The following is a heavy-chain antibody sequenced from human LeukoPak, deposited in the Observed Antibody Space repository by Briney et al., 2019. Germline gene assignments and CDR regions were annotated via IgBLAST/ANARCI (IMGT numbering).Heavy chain of an antibody. Sequence: GESLKISCKGSGFTFSSYGMHWVRQAPGKGLEWVSAISGSGGSTYYADSVKGRFTISRDNSKNTLYLQMNSLRAEDTAVYYCAKGTFAELDSSSSSYFDYWGQGTLVTVSS. CDR3: AKGTFAELDSSSSSYFDY. CDR2: ISGSGGST. CDR1: GFTFSSYG. J-gene: IGHJ4*02. V-gene: IGHV3-23*01. D-gene: IGHD6-6*01.